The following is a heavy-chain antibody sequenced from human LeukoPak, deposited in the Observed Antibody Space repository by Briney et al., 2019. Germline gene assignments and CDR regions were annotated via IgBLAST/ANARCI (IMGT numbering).Heavy chain of an antibody. CDR3: ARVLGSSGWYRD. D-gene: IGHD6-19*01. Sequence: SQALSLTCAISGDSVPSNSADWNWLTQSPSRGLEWLGRTYYRSKWYNDYAVSVKSRITINPNTSKNQFSLQLNSVTPEDTAVYYCARVLGSSGWYRDWGQGTLVTVSS. CDR2: TYYRSKWYN. CDR1: GDSVPSNSAD. V-gene: IGHV6-1*01. J-gene: IGHJ4*02.